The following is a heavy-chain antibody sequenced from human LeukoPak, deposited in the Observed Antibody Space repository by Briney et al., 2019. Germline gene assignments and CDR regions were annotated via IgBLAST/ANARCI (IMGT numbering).Heavy chain of an antibody. D-gene: IGHD4-11*01. V-gene: IGHV3-30*18. J-gene: IGHJ4*02. CDR3: AKVGLTVTTILDYFDY. CDR1: GFTFSSYA. Sequence: GGSLRLSCAASGFTFSSYAMSWVRQAPGKGLEWVALISYDGTNEYYTDSVKGRFTISRDNSKNTLYLQMNSLRPEDTAVYYCAKVGLTVTTILDYFDYWGQGTLVTVSS. CDR2: ISYDGTNE.